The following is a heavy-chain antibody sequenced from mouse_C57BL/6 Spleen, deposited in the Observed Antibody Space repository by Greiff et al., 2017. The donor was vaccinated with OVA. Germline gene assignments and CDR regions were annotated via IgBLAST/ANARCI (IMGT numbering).Heavy chain of an antibody. CDR1: GFTFNTYA. CDR3: VRDYDYDGSFDY. V-gene: IGHV10-3*01. CDR2: IRSKSSNYAT. Sequence: DVHLVESGGGLVQPKGSLKLSCAASGFTFNTYAMHWVRQAPGKGLEWVARIRSKSSNYATYYADSVKDRFTISRDDSKSMLYLQMNNLKTDDTAMYYCVRDYDYDGSFDYWGQGTTLTVSA. J-gene: IGHJ2*01. D-gene: IGHD2-4*01.